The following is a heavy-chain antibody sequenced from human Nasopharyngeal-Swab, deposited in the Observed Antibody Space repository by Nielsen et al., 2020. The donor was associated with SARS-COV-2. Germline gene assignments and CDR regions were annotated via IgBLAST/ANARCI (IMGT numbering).Heavy chain of an antibody. J-gene: IGHJ4*02. V-gene: IGHV3-73*01. CDR2: IGDKAHNYAT. CDR1: GFVFSGSA. Sequence: GESLKISCAASGFVFSGSAIHWVRQASGIGLEWVGRIGDKAHNYATTYAASVKGRFTISRDDSKNTAFLQMDSLNTEDTALYYCTTDYYFDYWGQGTLVTVSS. D-gene: IGHD4/OR15-4a*01. CDR3: TTDYYFDY.